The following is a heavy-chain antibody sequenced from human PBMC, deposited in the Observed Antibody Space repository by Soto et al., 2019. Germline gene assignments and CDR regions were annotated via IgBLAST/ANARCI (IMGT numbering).Heavy chain of an antibody. CDR3: AKWNGDGDY. V-gene: IGHV3-23*01. D-gene: IGHD1-1*01. Sequence: EVQLFESGGGLVQPGGSLRLSCAVSGFSFSTYGVTWVRQTPGKGLEWVSGVSGGSGVTHYADSVKGRFTITGDNSKNTVHLHMNSLRVEDTAVYYCAKWNGDGDYWGQGYLVTVSS. CDR1: GFSFSTYG. CDR2: VSGGSGVT. J-gene: IGHJ4*02.